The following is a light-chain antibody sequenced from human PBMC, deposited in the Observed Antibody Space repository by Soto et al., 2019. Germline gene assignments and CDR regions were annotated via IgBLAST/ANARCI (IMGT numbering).Light chain of an antibody. J-gene: IGKJ5*01. CDR1: QSVNSW. Sequence: DIQMTQSPSTLSAFVGDRVTITCRASQSVNSWLAWYQQRPGKAPKLLIYDDSTLESGVPSRFSGSGSGTEFTLNISSLQPDDFATYSCQHYDHLPITFGQGTRLEI. V-gene: IGKV1-5*01. CDR3: QHYDHLPIT. CDR2: DDS.